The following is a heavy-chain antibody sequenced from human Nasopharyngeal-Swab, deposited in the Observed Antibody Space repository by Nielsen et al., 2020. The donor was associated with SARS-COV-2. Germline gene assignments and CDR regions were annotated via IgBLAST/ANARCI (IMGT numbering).Heavy chain of an antibody. D-gene: IGHD2-15*01. Sequence: GGSLRLSCAVSGFTVSYNFMNWVRQAPGKGLEWVSVIYSGGSTYYADSVKGRFTISRDNAKNSMSLQMNSLRVEDTAVYYCARDWSRAADVWGQGTMVTVSS. CDR1: GFTVSYNF. CDR2: IYSGGST. J-gene: IGHJ3*01. V-gene: IGHV3-53*01. CDR3: ARDWSRAADV.